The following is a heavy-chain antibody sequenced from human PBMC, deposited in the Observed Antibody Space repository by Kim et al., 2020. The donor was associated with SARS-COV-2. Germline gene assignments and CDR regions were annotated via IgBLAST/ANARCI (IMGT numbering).Heavy chain of an antibody. CDR2: IYYSGST. V-gene: IGHV4-39*01. CDR1: GGSISSSSYY. D-gene: IGHD6-13*01. Sequence: SETLSLTCTVSGGSISSSSYYWGWIRQPPGKGLEWIGSIYYSGSTYYNPSLKSRVTISVDTSKNQFSLKLSSVTAADTAVYYCVRGYSSSWYEAFDYWGQGALGTVSS. J-gene: IGHJ4*02. CDR3: VRGYSSSWYEAFDY.